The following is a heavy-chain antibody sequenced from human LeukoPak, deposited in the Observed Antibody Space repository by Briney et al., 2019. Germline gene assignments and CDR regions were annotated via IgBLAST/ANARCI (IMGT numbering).Heavy chain of an antibody. CDR3: ASGRGYSYGYPYYLDY. J-gene: IGHJ4*02. D-gene: IGHD5-18*01. CDR1: GYTFTSYD. CDR2: IIPIFGTA. V-gene: IGHV1-69*05. Sequence: SVKVSCKASGYTFTSYDINWVRQAPGQGLEWMGGIIPIFGTANYAQKFQGRVTITTDESTSTAYMELSSLRSEDTAVYYCASGRGYSYGYPYYLDYWGQGTLVTVSS.